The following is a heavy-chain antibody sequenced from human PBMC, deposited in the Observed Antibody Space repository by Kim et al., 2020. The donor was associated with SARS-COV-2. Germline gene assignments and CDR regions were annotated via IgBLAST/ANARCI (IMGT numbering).Heavy chain of an antibody. V-gene: IGHV4-34*01. CDR2: INHSGST. CDR3: ARGGGWGVDV. CDR1: GGSFSGYY. J-gene: IGHJ6*04. D-gene: IGHD3-16*01. Sequence: SETLSLTCAVYGGSFSGYYWSWIRQPPGKGLEWIGEINHSGSTNYNPSLKSRVTISVDTSKNQFSLKLSSVTAADTAVYYCARGGGWGVDVWGKGTTVTVSS.